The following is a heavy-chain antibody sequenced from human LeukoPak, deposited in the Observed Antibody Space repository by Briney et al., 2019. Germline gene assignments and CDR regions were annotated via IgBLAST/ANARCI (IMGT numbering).Heavy chain of an antibody. Sequence: SETLSLTCTASGGSISSNYWSWIGQPPGKGLGWIGYIYYSGSTNYSPSLKSRVTISVHTSKNQFSLKLSSVTAADTAVYYCARLYYDVWSGHFDYWGQGTLVTVSS. CDR3: ARLYYDVWSGHFDY. V-gene: IGHV4-59*01. CDR1: GGSISSNY. D-gene: IGHD3-3*01. J-gene: IGHJ4*02. CDR2: IYYSGST.